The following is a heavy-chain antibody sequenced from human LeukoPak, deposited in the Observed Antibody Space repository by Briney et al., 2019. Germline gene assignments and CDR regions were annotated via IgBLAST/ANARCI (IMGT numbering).Heavy chain of an antibody. CDR2: ISRDGINT. D-gene: IGHD1-26*01. CDR3: ARDWRSGTYYLDY. CDR1: GFTFSSCD. Sequence: GGSLRLSCAASGFTFSSCDMNWVRQIPGKGLEWVSSISRDGINTHYAESVKGRFTISRDNAKNSLYLQMNSLRAEDTAVYYCARDWRSGTYYLDYWGQGTLVTVSS. J-gene: IGHJ4*02. V-gene: IGHV3-21*01.